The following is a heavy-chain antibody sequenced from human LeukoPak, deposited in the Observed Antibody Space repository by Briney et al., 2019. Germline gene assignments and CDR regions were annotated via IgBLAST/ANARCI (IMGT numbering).Heavy chain of an antibody. Sequence: GGSLRLSCAASGFTFSSDGMHWVRQAPGKGLEWVAVISHHGINKIYAASVKGRFTISRDNSKNTLYLQLNALRADDTAVHYCAKDLRGRYSLDYWGPGTLVTVSP. CDR2: ISHHGINK. D-gene: IGHD6-13*01. CDR3: AKDLRGRYSLDY. V-gene: IGHV3-30*18. J-gene: IGHJ4*02. CDR1: GFTFSSDG.